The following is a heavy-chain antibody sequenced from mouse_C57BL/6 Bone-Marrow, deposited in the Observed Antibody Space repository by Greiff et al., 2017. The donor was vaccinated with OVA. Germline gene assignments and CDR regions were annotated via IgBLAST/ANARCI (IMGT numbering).Heavy chain of an antibody. V-gene: IGHV1-15*01. CDR3: TRYYYGSSYGYFDY. D-gene: IGHD1-1*01. J-gene: IGHJ2*01. CDR2: IDPETGGT. CDR1: GYTFTDYE. Sequence: QVQLQQSGAELVRPGASVTLSCKASGYTFTDYEMHWVKQTPVHGLEWIGAIDPETGGTAYNQKFKGKAILTADKSFSTAYMELRSLTSEDSAVYYCTRYYYGSSYGYFDYWGQGTTLTVSS.